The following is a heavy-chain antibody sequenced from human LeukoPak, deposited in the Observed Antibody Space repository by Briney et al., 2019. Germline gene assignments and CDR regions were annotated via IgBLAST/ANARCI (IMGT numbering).Heavy chain of an antibody. CDR3: ARDRSSQGFDY. V-gene: IGHV1-46*01. J-gene: IGHJ4*02. CDR1: GYTFTSYG. Sequence: ASVKVSCKASGYTFTSYGISWVRQAPGQGLEWMGMINPSGGSTSYAQKFQGRVTMTRDMSTSTVYMELSSLRSEDTAVYYCARDRSSQGFDYWGQGTLVTVSS. CDR2: INPSGGST. D-gene: IGHD6-6*01.